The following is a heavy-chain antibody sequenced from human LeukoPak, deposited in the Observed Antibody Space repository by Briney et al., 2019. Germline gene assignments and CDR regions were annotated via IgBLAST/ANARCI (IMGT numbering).Heavy chain of an antibody. CDR3: ARTGYIDEGFDY. J-gene: IGHJ4*02. CDR1: GFTFSSYD. D-gene: IGHD1-1*01. Sequence: GGSLRLSCAASGFTFSSYDMTWVRQAPGKRLEWVSSISSSNNYIYYADSVKGRFAISRDNAKNSLYLQMNSLRAEDTAVYYCARTGYIDEGFDYWGQGTLVTVSS. CDR2: ISSSNNYI. V-gene: IGHV3-21*01.